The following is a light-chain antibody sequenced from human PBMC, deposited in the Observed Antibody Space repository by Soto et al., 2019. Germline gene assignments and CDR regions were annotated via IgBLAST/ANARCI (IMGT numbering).Light chain of an antibody. V-gene: IGKV3-15*01. CDR3: QQYNNWPPG. CDR1: QSVNSN. CDR2: GAS. Sequence: EIVMTQSPVTLSVSPGERATLSCRASQSVNSNLAWYQQKPGQAPRLLMYGASTRATGIPARFSGSESETEFTLTISSLQSEDFAVYYCQQYNNWPPGFGGGTKVEIK. J-gene: IGKJ4*02.